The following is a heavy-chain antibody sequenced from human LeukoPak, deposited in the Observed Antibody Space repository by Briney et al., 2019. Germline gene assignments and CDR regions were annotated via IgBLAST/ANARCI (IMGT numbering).Heavy chain of an antibody. CDR1: GGTFSSYA. CDR2: IIPIFGTA. J-gene: IGHJ6*02. D-gene: IGHD3-22*01. Sequence: SVKVSCKASGGTFSSYAISWVRQAPGQGLEWMGGIIPIFGTANYAQKFQGGVTITADESTSTAYMELSSLRSEDTAVYYCARAHYYYDSSGHYYYGMDVWGQGTTVTVSS. CDR3: ARAHYYYDSSGHYYYGMDV. V-gene: IGHV1-69*13.